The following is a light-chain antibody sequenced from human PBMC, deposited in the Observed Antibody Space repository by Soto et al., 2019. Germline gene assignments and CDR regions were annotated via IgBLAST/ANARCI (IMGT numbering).Light chain of an antibody. J-gene: IGKJ3*01. V-gene: IGKV4-1*01. CDR2: WTS. CDR1: QNVLYSSNNKNY. Sequence: DIVMTQSPDSLAESLGERATINCKSSQNVLYSSNNKNYLAWYQQKPGQPPKLLIYWTSTRESGVPDRFSGSGSGTDFTLTISSLQAEDVALYYCQQYYTTPVTFGPGTKVDIK. CDR3: QQYYTTPVT.